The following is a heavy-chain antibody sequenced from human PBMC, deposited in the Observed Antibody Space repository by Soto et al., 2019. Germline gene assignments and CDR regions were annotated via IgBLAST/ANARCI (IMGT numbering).Heavy chain of an antibody. CDR2: MYYSGGT. V-gene: IGHV4-39*01. Sequence: QLQLQESGPGLVKPSETLSLTCSVSGGSISISSYYWGWVRQPPGKGLEWIESMYYSGGTYYNPSLKSRATISVDKSKNQFSLKLTSATAADTAVYYCARLDRFLEYFNHWGQGTLVTVSS. J-gene: IGHJ1*01. CDR1: GGSISISSYY. CDR3: ARLDRFLEYFNH. D-gene: IGHD3-3*01.